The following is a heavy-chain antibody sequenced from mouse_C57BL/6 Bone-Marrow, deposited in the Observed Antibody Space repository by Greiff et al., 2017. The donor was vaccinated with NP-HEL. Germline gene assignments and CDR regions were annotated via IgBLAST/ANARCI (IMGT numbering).Heavy chain of an antibody. D-gene: IGHD2-5*01. CDR1: GFTFSDYY. CDR3: ARAYYSNYYYAMDY. CDR2: INYDGSST. J-gene: IGHJ4*01. V-gene: IGHV5-16*01. Sequence: EVHLVESEGGLVQPGSSMKLSCTASGFTFSDYYMAWVRQVPEKGLEWVANINYDGSSTYYLDSLKSRFIISRDNAKNILYLQMSSLKSEDTATYYCARAYYSNYYYAMDYWGQGTSVTVSS.